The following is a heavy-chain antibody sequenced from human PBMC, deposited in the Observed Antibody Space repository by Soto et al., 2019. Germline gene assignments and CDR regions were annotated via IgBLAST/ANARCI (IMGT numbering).Heavy chain of an antibody. CDR3: ASRDPGTSVDY. J-gene: IGHJ4*02. CDR2: IYRTGST. V-gene: IGHV4-4*02. D-gene: IGHD1-7*01. CDR1: GGSFTSNNW. Sequence: PSETLSLTCAVSGGSFTSNNWWTWVRQPPGQGLEWIGEIYRTGSTNYNPSLKSRVTISLDKSENQFSLKVTSRTAADTAVYYCASRDPGTSVDYWGQGTLVTAPQ.